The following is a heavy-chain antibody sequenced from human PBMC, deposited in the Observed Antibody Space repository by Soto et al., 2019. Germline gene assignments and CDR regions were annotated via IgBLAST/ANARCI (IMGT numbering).Heavy chain of an antibody. CDR1: GFIFSTYG. Sequence: QVQLVESGGGVVQPGRSLRLSCAASGFIFSTYGMHWVRQAPGKGLEWVAVIWYDGSNKYYADSVKGRFTISRDNSKNSLYLHMYFLRAEDTAVYYCSRAVCPFDYWGQGTLVTVSS. D-gene: IGHD2-8*01. J-gene: IGHJ4*02. V-gene: IGHV3-33*01. CDR3: SRAVCPFDY. CDR2: IWYDGSNK.